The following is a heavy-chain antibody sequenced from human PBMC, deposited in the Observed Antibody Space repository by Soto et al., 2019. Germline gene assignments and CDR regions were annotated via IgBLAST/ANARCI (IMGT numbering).Heavy chain of an antibody. CDR2: IIPILGTA. CDR3: ACGVVVVIIGDYFYDMDV. J-gene: IGHJ6*02. CDR1: GGTFRSYG. Sequence: EASVKVSCKASGGTFRSYGVTWVRQAPGQGLEWMGGIIPILGTANYAQKFQGRVTITADESTSTTYMELSSLTSEDTAVYYCACGVVVVIIGDYFYDMDVWGQGTTVTVSS. D-gene: IGHD3-22*01. V-gene: IGHV1-69*13.